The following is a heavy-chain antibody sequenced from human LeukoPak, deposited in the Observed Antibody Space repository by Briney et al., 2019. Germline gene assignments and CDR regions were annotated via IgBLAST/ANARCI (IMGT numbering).Heavy chain of an antibody. Sequence: PGRSLRLSCAASGFTFSSYGMHWVRRAPGKGLEWVAVISYDGSNKYYADSVKGRFTISRDNSKNTLYLQMNSLRAEDTAVYYCAKDRSVYSYGYFDYWGQGTLVTVSS. V-gene: IGHV3-30*18. CDR1: GFTFSSYG. CDR2: ISYDGSNK. J-gene: IGHJ4*02. D-gene: IGHD5-18*01. CDR3: AKDRSVYSYGYFDY.